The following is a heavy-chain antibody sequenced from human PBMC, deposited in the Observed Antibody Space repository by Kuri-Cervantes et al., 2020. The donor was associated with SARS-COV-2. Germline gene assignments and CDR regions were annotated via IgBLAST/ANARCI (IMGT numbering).Heavy chain of an antibody. Sequence: ASVKVSCKASGHTFTSYAMHWVRQAPGQRLEWMGWINAGNGNTKYSQKFQGRVTITRDTSASTAYMELRSLRSDDTAVYYCARNVDTDNWYFDLWGRGTLVTVSS. V-gene: IGHV1-3*01. CDR3: ARNVDTDNWYFDL. J-gene: IGHJ2*01. CDR1: GHTFTSYA. CDR2: INAGNGNT. D-gene: IGHD5-18*01.